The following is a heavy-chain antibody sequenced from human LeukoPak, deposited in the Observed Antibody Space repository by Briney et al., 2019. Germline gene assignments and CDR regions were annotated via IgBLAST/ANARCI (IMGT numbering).Heavy chain of an antibody. Sequence: ASVKVSCKASGYTFTGYYMHWVRQAPGQGLEWMGWMNPNSGNTGYAQKFQGRVTMTRNTSISTAYMELSSLRSEDTAVYYCARGFDWGSPGDDYWGQGTLVTVSS. CDR3: ARGFDWGSPGDDY. CDR1: GYTFTGYY. V-gene: IGHV1-8*02. CDR2: MNPNSGNT. D-gene: IGHD3-9*01. J-gene: IGHJ4*02.